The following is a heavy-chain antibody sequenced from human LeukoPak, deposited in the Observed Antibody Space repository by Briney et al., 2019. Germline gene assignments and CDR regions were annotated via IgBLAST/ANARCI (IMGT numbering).Heavy chain of an antibody. CDR3: AKRAAPADAYFDY. V-gene: IGHV3-30*18. J-gene: IGHJ4*02. CDR1: GFTFTTND. D-gene: IGHD6-13*01. CDR2: ISSDVNHK. Sequence: GRSLRLSCAASGFTFTTNDMFWVRQAPGKGLEWVAVISSDVNHKYYEDSVKGRFTISRDNSKNTVYLQMNSLIPEDTAVYYCAKRAAPADAYFDYWGQGTLVTVSS.